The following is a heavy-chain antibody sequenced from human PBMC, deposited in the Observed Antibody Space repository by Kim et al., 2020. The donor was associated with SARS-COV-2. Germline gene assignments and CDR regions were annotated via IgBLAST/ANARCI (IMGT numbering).Heavy chain of an antibody. CDR2: ISGSGGST. V-gene: IGHV3-23*01. Sequence: GGSLRLSCAASGFTFSSYAMSWVRQAPGKGLEWVSAISGSGGSTYYADSVKGRFTISRDNSKNTLYLQMNSLRAEDTAVYYCAKMSLRYSSGPYYFDYWGQGTLVTVSS. J-gene: IGHJ4*02. CDR1: GFTFSSYA. CDR3: AKMSLRYSSGPYYFDY. D-gene: IGHD6-19*01.